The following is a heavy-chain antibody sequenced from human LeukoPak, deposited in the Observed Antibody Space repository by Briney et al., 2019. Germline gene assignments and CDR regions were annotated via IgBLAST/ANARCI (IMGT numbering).Heavy chain of an antibody. D-gene: IGHD6-13*01. V-gene: IGHV3-7*03. CDR3: ARDGSSGGSSSWYYFDY. Sequence: HSGGSLRLSCAASGFTFSSYWMSWVRQAPGKGLEWVANIKQDGSEKYYVDSVKGRFTISRDNAKNSLYLQMHSLRAEDTAVYYCARDGSSGGSSSWYYFDYWGQGTLVTVSS. CDR1: GFTFSSYW. CDR2: IKQDGSEK. J-gene: IGHJ4*02.